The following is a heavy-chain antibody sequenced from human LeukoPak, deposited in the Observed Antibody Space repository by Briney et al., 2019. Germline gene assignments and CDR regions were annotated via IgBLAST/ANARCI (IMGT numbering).Heavy chain of an antibody. CDR2: IYYSGST. J-gene: IGHJ3*01. Sequence: SETLSLTCTVSGGSISGYYWSWIRQPPGKGLEWIGYIYYSGSTNYNPSLKSRVTISVDTSKNQFSLKLSSVTAADTAVYYCARDHNAFDFWGQGTMVTVSS. CDR1: GGSISGYY. CDR3: ARDHNAFDF. V-gene: IGHV4-59*01.